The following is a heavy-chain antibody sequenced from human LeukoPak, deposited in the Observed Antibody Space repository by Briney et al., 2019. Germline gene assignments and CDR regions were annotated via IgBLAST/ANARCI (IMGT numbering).Heavy chain of an antibody. CDR1: GSSISSRS. D-gene: IGHD7-27*01. J-gene: IGHJ4*02. V-gene: IGHV4-59*11. CDR2: DSNNGNI. Sequence: SETLSLTCTVSGSSISSRSWGWIRQPPGKGLEWIGYDSNNGNINYNPALKSRVTISVDTSKRQISLNLRSVTAADTAVYYCARDNWGSLDYWGQGTLVTVSS. CDR3: ARDNWGSLDY.